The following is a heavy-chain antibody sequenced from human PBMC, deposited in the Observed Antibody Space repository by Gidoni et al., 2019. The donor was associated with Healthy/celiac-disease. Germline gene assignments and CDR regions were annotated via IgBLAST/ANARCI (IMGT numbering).Heavy chain of an antibody. Sequence: YGGSFSGYYWSWIRQPPGKGLEWIGEINHSGSTNYNPSLKSRVTISVDTSKNQFSLKLSSVTAADTAVYYCARRSTSWDNGWGYWGQGTLVTVSS. J-gene: IGHJ4*02. V-gene: IGHV4-34*01. D-gene: IGHD6-13*01. CDR1: GGSFSGYY. CDR3: ARRSTSWDNGWGY. CDR2: INHSGST.